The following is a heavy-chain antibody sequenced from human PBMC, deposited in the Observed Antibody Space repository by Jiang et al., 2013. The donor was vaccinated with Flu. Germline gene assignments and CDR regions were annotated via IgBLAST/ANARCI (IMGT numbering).Heavy chain of an antibody. Sequence: GLVKPSGTLSLTCAVSGGSISSSNWWSWVRQPPGKGLEWIGEIYHSGSTNYNPSLKSRVTISVDKSKNQFSLKLSSVTAADTAVYYCARCQVRSSGNSAELPIALDAFDIWGQGTMVTVSS. V-gene: IGHV4-4*02. CDR2: IYHSGST. CDR3: ARCQVRSSGNSAELPIALDAFDI. J-gene: IGHJ3*02. CDR1: GGSISSSNW. D-gene: IGHD4-23*01.